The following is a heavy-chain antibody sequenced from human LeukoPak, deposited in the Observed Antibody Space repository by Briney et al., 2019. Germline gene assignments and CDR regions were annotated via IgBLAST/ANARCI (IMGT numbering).Heavy chain of an antibody. CDR1: GGSFSGYY. J-gene: IGHJ3*02. CDR2: INNSGST. D-gene: IGHD6-25*01. Sequence: SETLSLTCAVYGGSFSGYYWSWIRQPPGKGLEWIGEINNSGSTNYNPSLKSRVTISVDTSKNQFSLKLSSVTAADTAVYYCARGVASGAFDIWGQGTMVTVSS. V-gene: IGHV4-34*01. CDR3: ARGVASGAFDI.